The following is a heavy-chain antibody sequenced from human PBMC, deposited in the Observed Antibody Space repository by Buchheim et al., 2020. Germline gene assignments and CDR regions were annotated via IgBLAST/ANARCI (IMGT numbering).Heavy chain of an antibody. CDR2: ISGSGGST. CDR3: AKDRVILTGRTRMDFDY. CDR1: GFTFSSYA. D-gene: IGHD3-9*01. J-gene: IGHJ4*02. V-gene: IGHV3-23*01. Sequence: EVQLLESGGGLVQPGGSLRLSCAASGFTFSSYAMSWVRQAPGKGLEWVSAISGSGGSTYYADSVKGRFTIPRDNSKNTLYLQMNSLRAEDTAVYYCAKDRVILTGRTRMDFDYWGQGTL.